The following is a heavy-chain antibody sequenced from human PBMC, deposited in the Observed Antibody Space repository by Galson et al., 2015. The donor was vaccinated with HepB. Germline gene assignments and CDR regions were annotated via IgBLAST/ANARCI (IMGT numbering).Heavy chain of an antibody. Sequence: SETLSLTCTVSGGSISSYYWSWIRQPPGKGLEWIGYIYYSGSTNYNPSLKSRVTISVDTSKNQFSLKLSSVTAADTAVYYCARVDGQWLSTDTSYDYYGMDVWGQGTTVTVSS. CDR1: GGSISSYY. CDR2: IYYSGST. V-gene: IGHV4-59*01. CDR3: ARVDGQWLSTDTSYDYYGMDV. D-gene: IGHD6-19*01. J-gene: IGHJ6*02.